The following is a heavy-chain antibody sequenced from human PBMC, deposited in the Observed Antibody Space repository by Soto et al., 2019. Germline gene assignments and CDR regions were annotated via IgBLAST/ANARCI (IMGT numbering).Heavy chain of an antibody. CDR3: ARDRGSGSSYGMDV. CDR2: INANTGAT. Sequence: QVQLVQSGAEVKKPGASVKVSCKASGHTLSDNYIHWVRQAPGQGLEWMGRINANTGATNYAHKVQGSVTTSWDTSSSTAYMELSRLRSDDTAVYYCARDRGSGSSYGMDVWGQGTTVTVSS. J-gene: IGHJ6*02. CDR1: GHTLSDNY. D-gene: IGHD3-10*01. V-gene: IGHV1-2*04.